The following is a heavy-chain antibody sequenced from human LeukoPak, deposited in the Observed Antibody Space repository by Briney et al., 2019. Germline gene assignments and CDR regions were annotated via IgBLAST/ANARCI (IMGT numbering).Heavy chain of an antibody. J-gene: IGHJ6*02. CDR1: GYTFTSYD. D-gene: IGHD3-9*01. CDR2: MNPNSGNT. V-gene: IGHV1-8*01. Sequence: GASVKVSCKASGYTFTSYDINWVRQATGQGLEWMGWMNPNSGNTGYAQKFQGRVTMTRNTSISTAYMELSSLRPEDTAVYYCARVRRSAYDILTGYYIDWVYGMDVWGQGTTVTVSS. CDR3: ARVRRSAYDILTGYYIDWVYGMDV.